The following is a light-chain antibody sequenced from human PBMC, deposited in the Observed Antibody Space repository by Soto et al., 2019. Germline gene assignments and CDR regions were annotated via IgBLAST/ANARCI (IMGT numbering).Light chain of an antibody. Sequence: QSALTQPPSASGSPGQSVTISCTGTSSDVGGYNYVSWYQQHPGKAPKLMIYEVSKRPSGVPDRFSGSKSGKTASLTVAGLQAEDEADYYCSSDAGRNNVVFGGGTKVTVL. V-gene: IGLV2-8*01. CDR3: SSDAGRNNVV. J-gene: IGLJ2*01. CDR1: SSDVGGYNY. CDR2: EVS.